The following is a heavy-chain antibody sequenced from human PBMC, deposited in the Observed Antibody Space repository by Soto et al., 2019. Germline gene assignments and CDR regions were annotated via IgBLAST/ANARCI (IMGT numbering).Heavy chain of an antibody. CDR3: ARRPHCSGGICYYGLDN. CDR1: GYTFTNSD. Sequence: QVQLVQSGAEVKKPGASVKVSCKASGYTFTNSDINWVRQAPGQGRAWMGWMNPDSGHAAHAQKFQGRVTLTTSTSTSTVYMEMRCLGSEDTAVYYCARRPHCSGGICYYGLDNWGQGTLVTVSS. J-gene: IGHJ4*02. D-gene: IGHD2-15*01. CDR2: MNPDSGHA. V-gene: IGHV1-8*01.